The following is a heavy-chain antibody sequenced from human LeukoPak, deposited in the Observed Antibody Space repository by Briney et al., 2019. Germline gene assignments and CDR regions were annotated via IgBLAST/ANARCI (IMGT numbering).Heavy chain of an antibody. D-gene: IGHD2-15*01. CDR2: INPSGGST. Sequence: ASVKVSCKAFGYTFTSNYMHWVRQAPGQGLEWMGIINPSGGSTSYAQKFQGRVTMTRDTSTSTVYMELSSLRSEDTAVYYCARDGPYCSGGSCYPQYYFDYWGQGTLVTVSS. J-gene: IGHJ4*02. V-gene: IGHV1-46*01. CDR1: GYTFTSNY. CDR3: ARDGPYCSGGSCYPQYYFDY.